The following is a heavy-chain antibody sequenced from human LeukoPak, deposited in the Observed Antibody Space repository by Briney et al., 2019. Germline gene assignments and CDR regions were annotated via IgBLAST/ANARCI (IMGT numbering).Heavy chain of an antibody. CDR2: ISGSGGST. CDR3: AKDFPMLRYFDWLPGGGAFDI. D-gene: IGHD3-9*01. CDR1: GFTFSSYS. Sequence: GGSLRLSCAASGFTFSSYSMNWVRQAPGKGLEWVSAISGSGGSTYYADSVKGRFTISRDNSKNTLYLQMNSLRAEDTAVYYCAKDFPMLRYFDWLPGGGAFDIWGQGTMVTVSS. V-gene: IGHV3-23*01. J-gene: IGHJ3*02.